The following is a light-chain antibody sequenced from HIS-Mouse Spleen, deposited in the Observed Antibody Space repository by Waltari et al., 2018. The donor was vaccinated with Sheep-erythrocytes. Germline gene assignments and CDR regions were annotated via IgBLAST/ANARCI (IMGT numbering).Light chain of an antibody. J-gene: IGLJ1*01. CDR3: CSYAGSYNHV. V-gene: IGLV2-11*01. CDR2: DVI. CDR1: SSDVGGYNY. Sequence: QSALTQPRSVSGSPGQSVTISCTGTSSDVGGYNYVSWYQQHPGKAPKLMLYDVIKRPAGGPDRFSGSKSGNTASLTISGLQAEDEADYYCCSYAGSYNHVFATGTKVTVL.